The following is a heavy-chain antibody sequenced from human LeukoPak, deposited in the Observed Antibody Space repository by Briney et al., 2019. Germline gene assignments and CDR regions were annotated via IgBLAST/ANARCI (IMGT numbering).Heavy chain of an antibody. V-gene: IGHV3-48*01. Sequence: GGSLRLSCAASGFTFSSYSMNWVRQAPGRGLEWVSYISSSSSTIYYADPVKGRFTFSRDNAKNSLYLQMNSLRAEDTAVYYCATNTDYYGSGSYRLDYWGQGTLVTVSS. CDR3: ATNTDYYGSGSYRLDY. CDR2: ISSSSSTI. D-gene: IGHD3-10*01. J-gene: IGHJ4*02. CDR1: GFTFSSYS.